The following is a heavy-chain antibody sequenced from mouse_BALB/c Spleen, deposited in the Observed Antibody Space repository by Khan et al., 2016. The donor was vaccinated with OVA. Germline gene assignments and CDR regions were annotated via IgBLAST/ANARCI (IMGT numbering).Heavy chain of an antibody. D-gene: IGHD1-2*01. CDR2: ISPGSGDT. CDR3: ARRNYFGYAFAY. Sequence: QVQLQQSGAELARPGASVKLSCKASGYTFTDFYINWVKQRTGQGLEWIGEISPGSGDTFYNERFKDKAPLTADKSSNTAYMQLSSLTSEASAVYFWARRNYFGYAFAYWGQGTLVTVTA. J-gene: IGHJ3*01. CDR1: GYTFTDFY. V-gene: IGHV1-77*01.